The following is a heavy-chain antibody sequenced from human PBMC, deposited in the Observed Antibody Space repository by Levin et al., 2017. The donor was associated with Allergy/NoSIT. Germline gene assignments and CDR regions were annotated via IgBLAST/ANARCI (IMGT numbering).Heavy chain of an antibody. CDR3: AKGVPAAPGGYYYYGMDG. V-gene: IGHV3-23*01. CDR1: GFTFSSYA. Sequence: GGSLRLSCAASGFTFSSYAMSWVRQAPGKGLEWVSAISGSGGSTYYADSVKGRFTISRDNSKNTLYLQMNSLRAEDTAVYYCAKGVPAAPGGYYYYGMDGWGQGTTVTVSS. D-gene: IGHD2-2*01. CDR2: ISGSGGST. J-gene: IGHJ6*02.